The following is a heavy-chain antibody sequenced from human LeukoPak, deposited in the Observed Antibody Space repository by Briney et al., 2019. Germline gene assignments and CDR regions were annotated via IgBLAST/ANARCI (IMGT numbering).Heavy chain of an antibody. V-gene: IGHV4-34*01. Sequence: SETLSLTCAVYGGSFSGYYWSWIRQPPGKGLEWIGEINHSGSTNYNPSLKSRVTISVDTSKNQFSLKLSSVTAEDTAVYYCARDDYSNTFDYWGQGTLVTVSS. CDR1: GGSFSGYY. J-gene: IGHJ4*02. CDR3: ARDDYSNTFDY. CDR2: INHSGST. D-gene: IGHD4-11*01.